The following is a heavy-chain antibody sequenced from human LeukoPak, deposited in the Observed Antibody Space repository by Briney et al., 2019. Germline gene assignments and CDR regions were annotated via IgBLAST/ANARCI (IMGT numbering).Heavy chain of an antibody. Sequence: ASVKVSCKASGYTFTGYYMHWVRQAPGQGLEWMGWINPNSGGTNYAQKFQGRVTMTRDTSISTAYMELSRLRSDDTAVYYCARSGKGYSSGWAPFYYWGQGTLVTVSS. D-gene: IGHD6-19*01. CDR1: GYTFTGYY. V-gene: IGHV1-2*02. CDR2: INPNSGGT. J-gene: IGHJ4*02. CDR3: ARSGKGYSSGWAPFYY.